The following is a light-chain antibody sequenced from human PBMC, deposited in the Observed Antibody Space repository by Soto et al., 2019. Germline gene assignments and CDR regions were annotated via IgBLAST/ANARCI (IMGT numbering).Light chain of an antibody. J-gene: IGKJ1*01. CDR2: DAS. CDR3: QQYNSYST. V-gene: IGKV1-5*01. CDR1: QSISSW. Sequence: DIQMTQSPSTLSASVGDRVTITCRASQSISSWLAWYQQKPGKAPKLLIYDASSLESGVPSRFSGSGSGTEVTLTISSLQPDDFATYYCQQYNSYSTFGRGTKVEIK.